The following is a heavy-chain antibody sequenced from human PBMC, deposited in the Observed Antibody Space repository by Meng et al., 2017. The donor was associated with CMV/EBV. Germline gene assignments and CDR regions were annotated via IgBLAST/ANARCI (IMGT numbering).Heavy chain of an antibody. CDR2: IYYSGST. J-gene: IGHJ4*02. CDR1: GGSISSSSYY. Sequence: ESLKISCTVSGGSISSSSYYWGWIRQPPGKGLEWIGSIYYSGSTYYNPSLKSRVTVSVDTSKNQFSLKLSSVTAADTAVYYCARGQRFRSFDYWGQGTLVTVSS. V-gene: IGHV4-39*01. D-gene: IGHD5-24*01. CDR3: ARGQRFRSFDY.